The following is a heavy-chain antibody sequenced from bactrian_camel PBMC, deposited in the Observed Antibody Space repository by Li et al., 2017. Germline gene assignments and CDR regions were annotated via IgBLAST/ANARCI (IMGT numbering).Heavy chain of an antibody. Sequence: HVQLVESGGGSVQAGGSLRLSCAVAGDALTVACMGWYRQAPGKDREFVSAIDRDGGTTYADSVKGRFTISQDVAKNTVHLQMNTLKPEDTAIYYCAIGSIPLVAQYVTDWGQGTQVTVS. CDR3: AIGSIPLVAQYVTD. J-gene: IGHJ4*01. D-gene: IGHD2*01. CDR2: IDRDGGT. CDR1: GDALTVAC. V-gene: IGHV3S53*01.